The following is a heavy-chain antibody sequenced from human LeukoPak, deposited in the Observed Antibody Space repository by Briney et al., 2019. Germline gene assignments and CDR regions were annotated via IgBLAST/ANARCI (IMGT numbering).Heavy chain of an antibody. V-gene: IGHV4-59*08. CDR1: GGSISSYY. CDR2: IYYSGST. Sequence: SETLSLTCTVSGGSISSYYWSWIRQPPGKGLEWIGYIYYSGSTNYNPSLKSRVTISVDTSKNQFSLKLSSVTAADTAVYYCARRSSKGLAYFDYWGQGTLVTVSS. D-gene: IGHD6-13*01. CDR3: ARRSSKGLAYFDY. J-gene: IGHJ4*02.